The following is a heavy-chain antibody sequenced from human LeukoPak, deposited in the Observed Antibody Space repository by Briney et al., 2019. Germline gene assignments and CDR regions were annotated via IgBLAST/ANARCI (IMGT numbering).Heavy chain of an antibody. Sequence: SETLSLTCAVYGGSFSGYYWSWIRQPPGKGREWIGEINHSGSTNYNPSLKSRVTISVDTSKNQFSLKLSSVTAADTAVYYCARGAYYDFWSGYPKYNWFDPWGQGTLVTVSS. V-gene: IGHV4-34*01. CDR1: GGSFSGYY. D-gene: IGHD3-3*01. J-gene: IGHJ5*02. CDR2: INHSGST. CDR3: ARGAYYDFWSGYPKYNWFDP.